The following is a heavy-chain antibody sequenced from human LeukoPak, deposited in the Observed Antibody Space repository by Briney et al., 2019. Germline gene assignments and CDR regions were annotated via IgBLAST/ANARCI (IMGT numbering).Heavy chain of an antibody. CDR1: GGSISSGSYY. V-gene: IGHV4-61*02. CDR2: IYTSGST. CDR3: AAVKKWDTDAFDI. J-gene: IGHJ3*02. Sequence: PSETLSLTCTVSGGSISSGSYYWSWIRQPAGKGLEWIGRIYTSGSTNYNPSLKSRVTISVDTSKNQFSLKLSSVTAADTAVYYCAAVKKWDTDAFDIWGQGTMVTVSS. D-gene: IGHD1-26*01.